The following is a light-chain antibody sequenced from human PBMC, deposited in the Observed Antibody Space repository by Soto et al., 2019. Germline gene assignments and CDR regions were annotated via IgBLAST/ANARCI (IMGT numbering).Light chain of an antibody. J-gene: IGKJ2*01. CDR3: MQDLQTPPYT. CDR1: QSLLNSNGYNY. CDR2: WAS. Sequence: DIVMTQSPLSLSVTPGEPASISCRSSQSLLNSNGYNYLDWYLQKPGQSPQLLIYWASNRASGVPDRFSGSGSGTDFTLKISIVEAKDVGIYYCMQDLQTPPYTFGQGTKLEIK. V-gene: IGKV2-28*01.